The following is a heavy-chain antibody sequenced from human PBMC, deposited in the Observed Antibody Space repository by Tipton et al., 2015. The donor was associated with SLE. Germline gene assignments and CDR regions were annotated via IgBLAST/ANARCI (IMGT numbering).Heavy chain of an antibody. Sequence: TLSLTCTVSGGSISTYYWSWIRQHPGRGLEWIGSIFYSGITYYNPSLKSRVVISVDTSENEVSLKLTSVTGAATALYYCARGSLVLPTVAGDVDAFDFWGQGTAVIVSS. D-gene: IGHD4-23*01. CDR1: GGSISTYY. CDR2: IFYSGIT. V-gene: IGHV4-31*03. CDR3: ARGSLVLPTVAGDVDAFDF. J-gene: IGHJ3*01.